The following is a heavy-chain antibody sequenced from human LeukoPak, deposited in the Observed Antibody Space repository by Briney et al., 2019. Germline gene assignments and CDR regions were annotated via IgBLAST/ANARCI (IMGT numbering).Heavy chain of an antibody. Sequence: GASVKVSCKASGYTFTGYYMHWVRQAPGQGLEWMGWINPNSGGTNYAQKFQGRVTMTRDTSISTAYMELSRLRSDDTAVYYCARDSAYYYDSSGYYFAFDIWGQGTMVTVSS. CDR1: GYTFTGYY. J-gene: IGHJ3*02. V-gene: IGHV1-2*02. D-gene: IGHD3-22*01. CDR3: ARDSAYYYDSSGYYFAFDI. CDR2: INPNSGGT.